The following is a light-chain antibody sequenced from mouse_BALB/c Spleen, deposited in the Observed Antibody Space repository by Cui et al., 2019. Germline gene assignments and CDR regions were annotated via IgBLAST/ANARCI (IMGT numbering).Light chain of an antibody. CDR2: SAS. V-gene: IGKV6-15*01. CDR3: QQYNSYPMYT. CDR1: QNVGTN. J-gene: IGKJ2*01. Sequence: DIVMTQSQKFMSTSVGDRVSVTCKASQNVGTNVAWYQQKPGQSPKALIYSASYRYSGVPDRFTGRGSGTDFTLTISNVQSEDLAEYFCQQYNSYPMYTFGGGTKLEIK.